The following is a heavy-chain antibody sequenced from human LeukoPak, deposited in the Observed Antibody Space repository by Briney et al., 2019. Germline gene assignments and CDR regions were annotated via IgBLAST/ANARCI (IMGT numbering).Heavy chain of an antibody. Sequence: PSETLSLTCSVSGASISNYYWSWIRQPAGKGLEFIGLFYNIGSTSCNPSLKSRVTMSVDTSKNQFSLTLRSVTAADTAVYYCARVGDFALKDWGQGTLVPVSS. CDR3: ARVGDFALKD. D-gene: IGHD3-16*01. V-gene: IGHV4-4*07. CDR1: GASISNYY. CDR2: FYNIGST. J-gene: IGHJ4*02.